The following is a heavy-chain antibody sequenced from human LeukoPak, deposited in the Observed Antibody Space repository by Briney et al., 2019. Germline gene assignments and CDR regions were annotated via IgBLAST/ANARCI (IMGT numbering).Heavy chain of an antibody. Sequence: GRSLRLSCAASGFTFSSYGMHWVRQAPGKGLEWVAVISYDGSNKYYADSVKGRFTISRDNAKNSLYLQMNSLRAEDTAVYYCARDAVWNYRDYWGQGTLVTVSS. CDR3: ARDAVWNYRDY. D-gene: IGHD1-7*01. J-gene: IGHJ4*02. CDR1: GFTFSSYG. V-gene: IGHV3-30*03. CDR2: ISYDGSNK.